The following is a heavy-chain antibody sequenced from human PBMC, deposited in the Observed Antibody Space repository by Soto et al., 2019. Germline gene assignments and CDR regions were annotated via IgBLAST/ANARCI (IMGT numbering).Heavy chain of an antibody. Sequence: GESLKISCKGSGYSFAGYWITWVRQKPGKGLEWMGRIDPSDSQTYYSPSFRGHVTISVTKSITTVFLQWSSLRASDTAMCYCARHSGYYDSSGYYYYYYYGMDVWGQGTTVTVSS. CDR2: IDPSDSQT. D-gene: IGHD3-22*01. V-gene: IGHV5-10-1*01. CDR1: GYSFAGYW. J-gene: IGHJ6*02. CDR3: ARHSGYYDSSGYYYYYYYGMDV.